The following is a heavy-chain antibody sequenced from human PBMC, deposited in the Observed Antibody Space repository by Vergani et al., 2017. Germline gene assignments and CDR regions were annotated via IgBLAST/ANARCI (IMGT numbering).Heavy chain of an antibody. J-gene: IGHJ6*02. V-gene: IGHV1-18*04. Sequence: QVQRVHSGAEVKKPGAPVKVSCKGSGYTFTSYGISWAREAPGQGLEWMGWSSAYNGNTNYTQKHQGTVTMTTDTPTSTAYTELRSLRSDDTAVYYCARDPDIVVVPAAPYYYYYYGMDVWGQGTTVTVSS. CDR3: ARDPDIVVVPAAPYYYYYYGMDV. CDR2: SSAYNGNT. CDR1: GYTFTSYG. D-gene: IGHD2-2*01.